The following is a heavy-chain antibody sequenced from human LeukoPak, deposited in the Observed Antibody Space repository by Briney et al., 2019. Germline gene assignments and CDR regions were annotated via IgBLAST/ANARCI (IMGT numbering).Heavy chain of an antibody. CDR3: AREGLVVVAATYYYYMDV. J-gene: IGHJ6*03. CDR2: INHSGST. D-gene: IGHD2-15*01. V-gene: IGHV4-34*01. Sequence: PSETLSLTCAVYGGSFSGYYWSWIRQPPGKGLEWIGEINHSGSTNYNPSLKSRVTMSVDTSKNQFSLKLSSVTAADTAVYYCAREGLVVVAATYYYYMDVWGKGTTVTISS. CDR1: GGSFSGYY.